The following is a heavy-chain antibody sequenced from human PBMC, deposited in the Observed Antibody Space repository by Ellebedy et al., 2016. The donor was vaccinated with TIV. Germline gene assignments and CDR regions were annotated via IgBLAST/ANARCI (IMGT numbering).Heavy chain of an antibody. D-gene: IGHD5-18*01. CDR3: ARGADTTMVWGALDI. Sequence: GESLKISCAAFGFAFDTDWMTWVRQVPGKGLEWVANINQDGSDKSYVDSVKGRFTIARDNVKNSLYLQMNSLRAEDTAVYYCARGADTTMVWGALDIWGQGTVVTVSS. J-gene: IGHJ3*02. CDR2: INQDGSDK. CDR1: GFAFDTDW. V-gene: IGHV3-7*01.